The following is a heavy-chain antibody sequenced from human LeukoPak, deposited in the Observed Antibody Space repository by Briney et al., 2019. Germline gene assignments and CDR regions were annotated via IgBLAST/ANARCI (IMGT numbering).Heavy chain of an antibody. J-gene: IGHJ5*02. Sequence: GRSLRLSCAASGFTFSSYAMHWVRQAPGKGLEWVAVISYDGSNKYYADSVKGRFTISRDNSKNTLYLQMNSLRAEDTAVYYCARVPSSSRNWFDPWGQGTLVTVSS. V-gene: IGHV3-30-3*01. CDR1: GFTFSSYA. CDR3: ARVPSSSRNWFDP. D-gene: IGHD6-6*01. CDR2: ISYDGSNK.